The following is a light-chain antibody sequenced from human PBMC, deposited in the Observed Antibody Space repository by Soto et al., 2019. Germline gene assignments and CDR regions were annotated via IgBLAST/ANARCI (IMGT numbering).Light chain of an antibody. CDR1: SSDVGGYKY. J-gene: IGLJ2*01. Sequence: QSALTQPRSVSGSPGQSVTISCTGTSSDVGGYKYVSWYQQHPGKAPKLIIYDVTKRPSGVPDRSSGSKSGNTASLTISGLQAEDEADFYCCSYAGSYNLVFGGGTKLTVL. CDR2: DVT. CDR3: CSYAGSYNLV. V-gene: IGLV2-11*01.